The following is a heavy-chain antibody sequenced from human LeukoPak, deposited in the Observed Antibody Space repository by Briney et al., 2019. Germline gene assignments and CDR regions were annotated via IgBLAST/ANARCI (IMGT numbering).Heavy chain of an antibody. D-gene: IGHD2-21*01. Sequence: ASVKVSCEASGYTFTDFYIHWVRQAPGQGLEWMGRINPSSGATDCAQKFQGRVTMTRDTSISTAYMEVSGLTSDDTAIYYCARPDCGANCRFLQYWGQGTPVTVSS. CDR3: ARPDCGANCRFLQY. CDR2: INPSSGAT. CDR1: GYTFTDFY. V-gene: IGHV1-2*06. J-gene: IGHJ1*01.